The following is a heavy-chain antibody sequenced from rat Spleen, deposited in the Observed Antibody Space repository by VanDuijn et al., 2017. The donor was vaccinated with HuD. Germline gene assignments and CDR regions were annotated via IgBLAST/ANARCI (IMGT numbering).Heavy chain of an antibody. CDR3: ARSDGTHYYLPFAD. D-gene: IGHD1-12*02. V-gene: IGHV3-1*01. Sequence: EVQLQESGPGLVKPSQSLSLTCSVTGYSITSNYWGWIRKFPANKMEWMGFVSYSDNTSYNPSLKSRISITRDISKNQFFLQLNSVTTEDTATYYCARSDGTHYYLPFADWGQGTLVTVSS. J-gene: IGHJ3*01. CDR1: GYSITSNY. CDR2: VSYSDNT.